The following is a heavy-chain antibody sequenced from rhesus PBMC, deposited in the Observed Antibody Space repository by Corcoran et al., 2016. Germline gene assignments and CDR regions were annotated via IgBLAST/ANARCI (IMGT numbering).Heavy chain of an antibody. CDR1: GGSISSSNW. V-gene: IGHV4-65*02. D-gene: IGHD4-29*01. CDR2: IGDSSGSI. Sequence: QMQLQESGPGLVKPSETLSLTCGVSGGSISSSNWWSWIRQPPGKGLEWIGNIGDSSGSIHYNPYLKSRVTISKDTSKNQFSLKLSSVTAADTAVYYCARSPVAVTLGWDVWGRGVLVTVSS. CDR3: ARSPVAVTLGWDV. J-gene: IGHJ5-2*02.